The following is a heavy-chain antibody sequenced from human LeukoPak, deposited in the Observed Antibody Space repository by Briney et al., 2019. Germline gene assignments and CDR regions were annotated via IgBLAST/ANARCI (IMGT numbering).Heavy chain of an antibody. Sequence: GASVKVSCKAAGYTFTGYHMHWVRQAPGQGLEWMGWINPNSGGTNYAQKFQGWVTMTRDTSISTAYMELSRLRSDDTAVYYCARGDYDSSGDDAFDIWGQGTMVTVSS. D-gene: IGHD3-22*01. CDR3: ARGDYDSSGDDAFDI. V-gene: IGHV1-2*04. J-gene: IGHJ3*02. CDR1: GYTFTGYH. CDR2: INPNSGGT.